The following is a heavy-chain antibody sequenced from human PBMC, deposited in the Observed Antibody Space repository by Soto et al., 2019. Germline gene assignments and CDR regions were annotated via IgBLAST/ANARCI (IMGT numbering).Heavy chain of an antibody. CDR3: ARDMGYSGYLTQIFY. CDR2: INPSGGST. CDR1: GYTFTSYY. V-gene: IGHV1-46*01. Sequence: ASVKVSCKASGYTFTSYYMHWVRQAPGQGLEWMGIINPSGGSTSYAQKFQGRVTMTRDTSTSTVYMELSSLRSEDTAVYYCARDMGYSGYLTQIFYWGQGTLGTAPQ. J-gene: IGHJ4*02. D-gene: IGHD5-12*01.